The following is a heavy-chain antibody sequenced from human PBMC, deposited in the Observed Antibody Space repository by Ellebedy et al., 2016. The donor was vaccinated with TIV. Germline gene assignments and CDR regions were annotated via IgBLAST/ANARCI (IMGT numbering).Heavy chain of an antibody. Sequence: LSLTCAASGFIFSSYAMHWVRQAPGKGLEWVAVISYDGSYKYYADSVKGRFTISRDNSKNTLYLQMNSLRAEDTAVYYCARGASRWLKLRYYFDYWGQGTRVTVSS. CDR3: ARGASRWLKLRYYFDY. V-gene: IGHV3-30*04. J-gene: IGHJ4*02. CDR1: GFIFSSYA. CDR2: ISYDGSYK. D-gene: IGHD5-24*01.